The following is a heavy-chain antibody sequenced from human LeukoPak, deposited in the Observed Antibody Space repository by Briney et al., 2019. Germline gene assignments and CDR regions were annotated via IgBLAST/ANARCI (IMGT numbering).Heavy chain of an antibody. CDR3: ARSSGWYDY. D-gene: IGHD6-19*01. J-gene: IGHJ4*02. CDR1: GFTFSNNA. V-gene: IGHV3-23*01. CDR2: ISGGGGET. Sequence: PGGSLRLSCAASGFTFSNNAMHWVRQAPGKGLEWVSSISGGGGETYYVDSVKGRFIISRDNSKNTLYLQMNGLRVEDTAVYYCARSSGWYDYWGQGTLVTVSS.